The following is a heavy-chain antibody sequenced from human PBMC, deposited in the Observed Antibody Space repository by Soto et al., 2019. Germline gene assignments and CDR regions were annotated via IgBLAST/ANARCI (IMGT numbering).Heavy chain of an antibody. CDR2: INGGNGNT. J-gene: IGHJ4*02. CDR1: GYTFTSYT. CDR3: TRLETDY. V-gene: IGHV1-3*01. Sequence: ASVKVSCKASGYTFTSYTMHWVRQAPGQRLEWMGWINGGNGNTRYSQKFQGRVTFTRDTSASTAYMELSSLRSEDTAVYYCTRLETDYWGQGTLVTVSS.